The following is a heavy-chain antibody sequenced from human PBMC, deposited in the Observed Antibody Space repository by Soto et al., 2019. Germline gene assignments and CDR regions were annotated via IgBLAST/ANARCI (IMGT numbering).Heavy chain of an antibody. D-gene: IGHD2-15*01. J-gene: IGHJ6*03. V-gene: IGHV5-51*01. Sequence: GESLKISCKGSGYSFTSYWIGWVRQMPGKGLEWMGIIYPGDSDTRYSPSFQGQVTISADKSISTAYLQWSSLKASDTAMYYCASQRYCSGGSCYHWDYMDVWGKGTTVTVSS. CDR1: GYSFTSYW. CDR2: IYPGDSDT. CDR3: ASQRYCSGGSCYHWDYMDV.